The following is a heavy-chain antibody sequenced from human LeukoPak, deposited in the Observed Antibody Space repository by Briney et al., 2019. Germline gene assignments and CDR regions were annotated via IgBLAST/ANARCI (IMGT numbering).Heavy chain of an antibody. Sequence: PSETLSLTCTVSGGSISSYYWSRIRQPAGKGLEWIGRIYTSGSTNYSPSLKSRVTMSVDTSKNQFSLKLSSVTAADTAVYYCARTGPNRCSSTSCPARWFDPWGQGTLVTVSS. V-gene: IGHV4-4*07. J-gene: IGHJ5*02. CDR2: IYTSGST. CDR1: GGSISSYY. CDR3: ARTGPNRCSSTSCPARWFDP. D-gene: IGHD2-2*01.